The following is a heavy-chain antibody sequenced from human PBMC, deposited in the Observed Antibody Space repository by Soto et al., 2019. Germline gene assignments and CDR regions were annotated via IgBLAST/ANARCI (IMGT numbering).Heavy chain of an antibody. CDR2: IYYSGST. J-gene: IGHJ5*02. Sequence: SETLSLTCTVSGGSISSSSYYWGWIRQPPGKGLEWIGSIYYSGSTYYNPSLKSRVTISVDTSKNQFSLKLSSVTAADTAVYYCARSYRIAAAGTVAWFDPWGQGTLVTVSS. V-gene: IGHV4-39*01. CDR1: GGSISSSSYY. D-gene: IGHD6-13*01. CDR3: ARSYRIAAAGTVAWFDP.